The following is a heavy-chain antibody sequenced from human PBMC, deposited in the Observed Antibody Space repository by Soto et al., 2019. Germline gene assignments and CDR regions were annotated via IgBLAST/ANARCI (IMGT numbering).Heavy chain of an antibody. CDR1: GRFFGGHS. Sequence: QVQLQQWGAGLVKPSGTLSLSSAVYGRFFGGHSWAWFRRPPGKGLGWFGEINESGSTYYNPSLKSRVTISTDTSKNQFSLKLSSVSAADTAAYFCARGSGIVALPGELEDVKYDYWGQGTLVNVSS. V-gene: IGHV4-34*01. CDR2: INESGST. D-gene: IGHD1-1*01. CDR3: ARGSGIVALPGELEDVKYDY. J-gene: IGHJ4*02.